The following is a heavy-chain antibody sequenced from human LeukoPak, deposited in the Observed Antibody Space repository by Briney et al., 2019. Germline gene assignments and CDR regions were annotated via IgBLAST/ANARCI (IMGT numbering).Heavy chain of an antibody. CDR1: GVSFISYG. J-gene: IGHJ1*01. D-gene: IGHD2-2*01. V-gene: IGHV3-21*01. Sequence: PGGSLRLSRAASGVSFISYGMSWVRQAPGKGLEWVASISSGSGYIFYGDSAKGRFTISRDNAKDSLFLQMNSLRVEDTALYYCARDEVHTVTKEYFQHWGQGTLVTVSS. CDR3: ARDEVHTVTKEYFQH. CDR2: ISSGSGYI.